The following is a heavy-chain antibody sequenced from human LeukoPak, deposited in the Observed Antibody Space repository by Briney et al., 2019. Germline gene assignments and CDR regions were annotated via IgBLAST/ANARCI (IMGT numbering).Heavy chain of an antibody. CDR2: INHSGST. D-gene: IGHD3-10*01. CDR1: GGSFSGYY. Sequence: SETLSLTCAVYGGSFSGYYWSWIRQPPGKGLEWIGEINHSGSTNYNPSLKSRVTISVDTSKNQFSLKLSSVTAADTAVYYCARSLGVLWFGEILDCWFDPWGQGTLVTVSS. CDR3: ARSLGVLWFGEILDCWFDP. V-gene: IGHV4-34*01. J-gene: IGHJ5*02.